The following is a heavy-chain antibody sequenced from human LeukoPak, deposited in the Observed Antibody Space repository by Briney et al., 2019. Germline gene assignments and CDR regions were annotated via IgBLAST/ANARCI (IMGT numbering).Heavy chain of an antibody. Sequence: GGSLRLSCAAFGFIVGSNHINWVRQAPGKGLEWVSITYSGDTTYYADSVKGRFIISRDDSKNTLSLQMSDLRVEDTAVYYCARERPDSRNLDSWGRGALVTVSS. CDR2: TYSGDTT. CDR1: GFIVGSNH. J-gene: IGHJ4*02. D-gene: IGHD1-14*01. CDR3: ARERPDSRNLDS. V-gene: IGHV3-66*01.